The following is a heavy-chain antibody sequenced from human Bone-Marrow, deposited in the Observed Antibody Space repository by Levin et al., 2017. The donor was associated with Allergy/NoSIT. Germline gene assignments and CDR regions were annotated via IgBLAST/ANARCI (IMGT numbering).Heavy chain of an antibody. Sequence: SQTLSLTCAVHGGSFSDYYWSWIRQSPGKGLEWIGEINHNANTNYNPSLKSRVTMSVDTSKNHFSLKLSSVTAADTALYYCARHAGPIHLWLMDYWGQGTLVTVSS. CDR2: INHNANT. J-gene: IGHJ4*02. CDR3: ARHAGPIHLWLMDY. CDR1: GGSFSDYY. V-gene: IGHV4-34*01. D-gene: IGHD5-18*01.